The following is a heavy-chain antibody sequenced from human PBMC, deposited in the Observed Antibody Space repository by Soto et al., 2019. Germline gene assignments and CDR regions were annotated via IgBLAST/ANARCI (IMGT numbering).Heavy chain of an antibody. J-gene: IGHJ6*02. V-gene: IGHV5-51*01. Sequence: GESLKISCKGSGYSFTSYWIGWVRQMPGKGLEWMGIIYPGDSDTRYSPSFQGQVTISADKSISTAYLQWSSLKASDTAMYYCARQPVEYSSSSYYYYGMDVWGQGTTVTVSS. CDR2: IYPGDSDT. CDR3: ARQPVEYSSSSYYYYGMDV. D-gene: IGHD6-6*01. CDR1: GYSFTSYW.